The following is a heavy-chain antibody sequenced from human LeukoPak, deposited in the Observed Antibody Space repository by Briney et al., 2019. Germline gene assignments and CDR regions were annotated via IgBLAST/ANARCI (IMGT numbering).Heavy chain of an antibody. Sequence: SETLSLTCTVSGGSISSSSYYWGWIRQPPWKGLEWIGSIYYSGSTYYNPSLKSRVTISVDTSKNQFSLKLSSVTAADTAVYYCARNPSGSYSPIAFDIWGQGTMVTVSS. CDR3: ARNPSGSYSPIAFDI. CDR2: IYYSGST. CDR1: GGSISSSSYY. D-gene: IGHD1-26*01. V-gene: IGHV4-39*07. J-gene: IGHJ3*02.